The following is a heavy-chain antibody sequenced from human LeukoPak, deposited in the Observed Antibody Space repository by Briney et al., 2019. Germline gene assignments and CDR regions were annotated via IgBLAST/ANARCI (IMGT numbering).Heavy chain of an antibody. CDR2: ISYSGNT. J-gene: IGHJ4*02. Sequence: KSSETLSLTCTVSGGSISSYYWSWIRQPPGKGLEWIGYISYSGNTNYNPSLKSRVTISVDTSKNQFSLKLSSVTAADTAIYYCARGIESYGDYGYWGQGILVTVSS. CDR1: GGSISSYY. CDR3: ARGIESYGDYGY. D-gene: IGHD4-17*01. V-gene: IGHV4-59*01.